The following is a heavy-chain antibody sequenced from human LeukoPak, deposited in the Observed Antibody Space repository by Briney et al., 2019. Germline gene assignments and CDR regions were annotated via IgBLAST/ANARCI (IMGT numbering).Heavy chain of an antibody. V-gene: IGHV1-3*01. CDR1: GYTFTSYA. J-gene: IGHJ4*02. CDR2: INAGNGNT. D-gene: IGHD6-19*01. CDR3: ARAESSGWYANFDY. Sequence: GASVKVSRKASGYTFTSYAMHWVRQAPGQRLEWMGWINAGNGNTKYSQKFQGRVTITRDTSASTAYMELSSLRSEDTAVYYCARAESSGWYANFDYWGQGTLVTVSS.